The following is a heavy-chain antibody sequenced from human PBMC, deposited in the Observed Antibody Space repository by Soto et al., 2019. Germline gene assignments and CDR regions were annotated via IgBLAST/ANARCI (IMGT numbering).Heavy chain of an antibody. CDR2: IWYDGSIK. D-gene: IGHD4-17*01. Sequence: QVQLVGSGGGVVQPGRSLRLSCAASGFTFSSYGMHWVRQAPGKGLEWVAVIWYDGSIKNYADSVKGRFTISRDNSKNTLYLQMNSLRAEDTAVYYCARTLDYDYGDLTEDYWGQGTLVTVSS. V-gene: IGHV3-33*01. J-gene: IGHJ4*02. CDR3: ARTLDYDYGDLTEDY. CDR1: GFTFSSYG.